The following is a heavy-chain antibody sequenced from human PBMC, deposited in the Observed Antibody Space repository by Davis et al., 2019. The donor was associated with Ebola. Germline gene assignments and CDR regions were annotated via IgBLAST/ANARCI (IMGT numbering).Heavy chain of an antibody. CDR2: IIPIFGTA. V-gene: IGHV1-69*13. Sequence: SVKVSCKASGGTFSSYAISWVRQAPGQGLEWMGGIIPIFGTANYAQKFQGRVTITADESTSTAYMELSSLRSEDTAVYYCARSIYDYIWGSYRDDAFDIWGQGTMVTVSS. CDR3: ARSIYDYIWGSYRDDAFDI. D-gene: IGHD3-16*02. CDR1: GGTFSSYA. J-gene: IGHJ3*02.